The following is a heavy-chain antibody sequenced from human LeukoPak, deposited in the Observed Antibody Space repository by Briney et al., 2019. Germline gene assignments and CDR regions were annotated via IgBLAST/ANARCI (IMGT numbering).Heavy chain of an antibody. CDR2: MNPNSGNT. J-gene: IGHJ5*02. V-gene: IGHV1-8*03. Sequence: ASVKVSCKASGYTSTSYDINWVRQATGQGLEWMGWMNPNSGNTGYAQKFQGRVTITRNTSISTAYMELSSLRSEDTAVYYCARGGSSGWYRGWFDPWGQGTLVTVSS. CDR3: ARGGSSGWYRGWFDP. CDR1: GYTSTSYD. D-gene: IGHD6-19*01.